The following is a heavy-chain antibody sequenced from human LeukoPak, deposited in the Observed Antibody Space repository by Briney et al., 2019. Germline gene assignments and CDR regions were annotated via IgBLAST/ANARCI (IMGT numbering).Heavy chain of an antibody. CDR1: GFTFSSFW. CDR2: INGNGRST. J-gene: IGHJ4*02. CDR3: ARAPWELDD. V-gene: IGHV3-74*01. D-gene: IGHD1-26*01. Sequence: GGSLRLSCAASGFTFSSFWIHWVRQAPGKGLVWVSRINGNGRSTDYADSVKGRFTISRDNAHNMVYLQVNSLRVEDTAVYYCARAPWELDDWGQGTLVTVSS.